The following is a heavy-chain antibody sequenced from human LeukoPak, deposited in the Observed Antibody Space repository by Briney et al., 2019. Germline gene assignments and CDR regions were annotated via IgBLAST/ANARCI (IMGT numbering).Heavy chain of an antibody. CDR3: ATLAPYGGISLPLSGYFDY. V-gene: IGHV1-69*04. D-gene: IGHD4-23*01. CDR1: GGTFSSYA. CDR2: IIPILGIA. J-gene: IGHJ4*02. Sequence: SVKVSCKASGGTFSSYAISWVRQAPGQELEWMGRIIPILGIANYAQKFQGRVTITADKSTSTAYTELSSLRSEDTAVYYCATLAPYGGISLPLSGYFDYWGQGTLVTVSS.